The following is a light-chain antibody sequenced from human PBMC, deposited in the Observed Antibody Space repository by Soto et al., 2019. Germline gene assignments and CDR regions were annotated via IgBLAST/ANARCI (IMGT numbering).Light chain of an antibody. CDR1: SSNIGSNT. Sequence: QSVLTQPPSASGTPGQRVTISCSGSSSNIGSNTVNWYQQLPGTAPKLLIYSNNQRPSGVPDRFSGSKSGTSASLAISGLQYEDEADYYCAAGDDSLNGWVFGGGTKVTVL. CDR3: AAGDDSLNGWV. CDR2: SNN. V-gene: IGLV1-44*01. J-gene: IGLJ3*02.